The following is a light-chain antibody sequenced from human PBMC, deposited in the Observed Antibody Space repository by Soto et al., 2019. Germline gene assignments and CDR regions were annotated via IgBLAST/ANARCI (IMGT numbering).Light chain of an antibody. J-gene: IGKJ5*01. V-gene: IGKV3-15*01. CDR3: QQYDNWPPIT. CDR1: QSVSSN. CDR2: GAS. Sequence: EIVMTQSPATLSVSPGERVTLSCRASQSVSSNLAWYQQIPGQAPRLLIYGASTRATGIPARFTGSGSGTEFTLTISSLQSEDFAIYYCQQYDNWPPITFGQGTRLEIK.